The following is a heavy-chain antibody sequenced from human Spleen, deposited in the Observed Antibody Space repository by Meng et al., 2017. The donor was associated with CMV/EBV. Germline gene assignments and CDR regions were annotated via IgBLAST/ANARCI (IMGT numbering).Heavy chain of an antibody. V-gene: IGHV1-18*01. CDR2: IRGHNGDT. D-gene: IGHD3-16*01. Sequence: QIQLVQSAPEVKKPGASVKVSCRASGYIFRNYAISWVRRAPGQGLEWMGYIRGHNGDTSYAQKYQGRLTLSTDAARSTAYMEIRSLTYDDTAVYYCARDDPGDPLDFWGQGTLVTVSS. CDR3: ARDDPGDPLDF. CDR1: GYIFRNYA. J-gene: IGHJ4*02.